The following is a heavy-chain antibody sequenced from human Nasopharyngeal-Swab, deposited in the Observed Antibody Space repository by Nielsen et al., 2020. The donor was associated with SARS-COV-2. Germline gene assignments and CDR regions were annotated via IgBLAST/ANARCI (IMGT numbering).Heavy chain of an antibody. CDR2: INHSGST. D-gene: IGHD6-13*01. CDR3: ARGQKGEQQLDPPLKTNNWFDP. J-gene: IGHJ5*02. V-gene: IGHV4-34*01. Sequence: RQAPGKGLEWIGEINHSGSTNYNPSLKSRVTISVDTSKNQFSLKLSSETAADTAVYYCARGQKGEQQLDPPLKTNNWFDPWGQGTLVTVSS.